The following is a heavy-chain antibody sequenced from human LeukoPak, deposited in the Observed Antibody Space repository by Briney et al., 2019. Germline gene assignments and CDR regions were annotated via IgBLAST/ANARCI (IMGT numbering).Heavy chain of an antibody. CDR3: ARGLPPRRNYDSGGYYSYYFDY. CDR2: ISAYNGNT. D-gene: IGHD3-22*01. CDR1: GYTFSSYG. V-gene: IGHV1-18*01. J-gene: IGHJ4*02. Sequence: ASVKVSCKASGYTFSSYGISWVRQAPGQGLEWMGWISAYNGNTDYAQKFQGRVTMTTDTSTTTAYMELSSLRSDDTAVYFCARGLPPRRNYDSGGYYSYYFDYWGQGTLVTVSS.